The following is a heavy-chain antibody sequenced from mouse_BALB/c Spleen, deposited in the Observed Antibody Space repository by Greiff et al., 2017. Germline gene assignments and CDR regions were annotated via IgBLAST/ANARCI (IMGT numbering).Heavy chain of an antibody. CDR1: GYTFTDYE. CDR3: TRSGGGFAY. D-gene: IGHD1-1*02. J-gene: IGHJ3*01. CDR2: IDPETGGT. V-gene: IGHV1-15*01. Sequence: QVQLQHSGAELVRPGASVTLSCKASGYTFTDYEMHWVKQTPVHGLEWIGAIDPETGGTAYNQKFKGKATLTADKSSSTAYMELRSLTSEDSAVYYCTRSGGGFAYWGQGTLVTVSA.